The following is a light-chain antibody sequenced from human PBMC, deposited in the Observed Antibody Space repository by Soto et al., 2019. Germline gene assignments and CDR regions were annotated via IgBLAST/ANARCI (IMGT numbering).Light chain of an antibody. CDR1: QSVSSND. V-gene: IGKV3-20*01. J-gene: IGKJ1*01. Sequence: EIVLTQSPGTLSLSPGERATLSCRASQSVSSNDLAWYQQKPGQAPTLLIYATSSRATGVPDRFSGSGSGTDFTLTISRLETEDCAVYYCQQYGSSPPWTFGQGTKVEIK. CDR3: QQYGSSPPWT. CDR2: ATS.